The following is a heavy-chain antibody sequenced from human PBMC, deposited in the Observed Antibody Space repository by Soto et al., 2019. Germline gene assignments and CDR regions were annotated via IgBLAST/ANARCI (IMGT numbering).Heavy chain of an antibody. CDR3: ARAGYSGWIAAAFDI. V-gene: IGHV3-7*01. CDR1: GFTFSSYW. D-gene: IGHD5-12*01. Sequence: GGSLRLSCAASGFTFSSYWMSWVRQAPGKGLEWVANIKQDGSEKYYVDSVKGRFTISRDNAKNSLYLQMNSLRAEDTAVYYCARAGYSGWIAAAFDIWGQGTMVTVSS. J-gene: IGHJ3*02. CDR2: IKQDGSEK.